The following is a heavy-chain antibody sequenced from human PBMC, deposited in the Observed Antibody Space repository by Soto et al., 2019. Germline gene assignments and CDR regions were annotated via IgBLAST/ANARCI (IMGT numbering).Heavy chain of an antibody. Sequence: SESRSLNGSRSGWSLNSSNYYWGWIRQPPGTGLEWIGSIYYSGSTYYNPSLKSRVTISVDTSKNQFCLKLSSVTAADTAVYYCARHGGPYSGPLPNWLEPWRPGTLVTVS. CDR1: GWSLNSSNYY. D-gene: IGHD6-13*01. CDR2: IYYSGST. J-gene: IGHJ5*02. V-gene: IGHV4-39*01. CDR3: ARHGGPYSGPLPNWLEP.